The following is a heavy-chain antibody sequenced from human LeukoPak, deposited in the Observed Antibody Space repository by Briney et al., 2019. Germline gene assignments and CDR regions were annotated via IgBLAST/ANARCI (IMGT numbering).Heavy chain of an antibody. CDR2: IYYSGST. V-gene: IGHV4-59*08. D-gene: IGHD4-23*01. J-gene: IGHJ3*02. CDR1: GFTFSSYS. Sequence: GSLRLSCAASGFTFSSYSMNWIRQPPGKGLEWIGYIYYSGSTNYNPSLKSRVTISVDTSKNQFSLKLSSVTAADTAVYYCARRTVVRDDAFDIWGQGTMVTVSS. CDR3: ARRTVVRDDAFDI.